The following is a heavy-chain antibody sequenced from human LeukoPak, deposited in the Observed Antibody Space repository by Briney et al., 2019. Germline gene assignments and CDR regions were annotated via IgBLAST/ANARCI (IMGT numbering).Heavy chain of an antibody. D-gene: IGHD3-22*01. CDR3: AKDQGVTMIVVVITVLDY. J-gene: IGHJ4*02. Sequence: GGSLRLSCAASGFTFSSYWMSWVRQAPGKGLEWVANIKQDGSEKYYVDSVKGRFTISRDNAKNSLYLQMNSLRAEDTAVYYCAKDQGVTMIVVVITVLDYWGQGTLVTVSS. CDR1: GFTFSSYW. CDR2: IKQDGSEK. V-gene: IGHV3-7*03.